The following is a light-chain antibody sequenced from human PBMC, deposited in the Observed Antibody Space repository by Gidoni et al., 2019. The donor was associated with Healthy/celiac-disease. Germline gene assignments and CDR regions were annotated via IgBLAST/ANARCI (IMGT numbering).Light chain of an antibody. CDR1: QSVSSY. Sequence: EIVLTQSPATLSLSPGERATLSCRASQSVSSYLAWYQQKPGQAPRLLLYDASNRATGIPARFSGSGSGTDFTLTISSLEPEDFAVYYCQQRKSWTFHQGTKVEIK. V-gene: IGKV3-11*01. J-gene: IGKJ1*01. CDR2: DAS. CDR3: QQRKSWT.